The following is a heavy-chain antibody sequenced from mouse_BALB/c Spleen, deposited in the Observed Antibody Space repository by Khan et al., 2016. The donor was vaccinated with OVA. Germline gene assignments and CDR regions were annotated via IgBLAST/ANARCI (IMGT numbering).Heavy chain of an antibody. CDR2: INPSNGGT. CDR3: TRKDDYGSSHRYFDV. Sequence: VQLQESGTELVKPGASVKLSCKTSGYTFTRYYMYWVKQRPGQGLEWIGEINPSNGGTNFNEKFKSKATLTVDKLSSTAYMQLSSLTSEDSAVYYCTRKDDYGSSHRYFDVWGGGTTVTVSS. D-gene: IGHD1-1*01. V-gene: IGHV1-53*01. CDR1: GYTFTRYY. J-gene: IGHJ1*01.